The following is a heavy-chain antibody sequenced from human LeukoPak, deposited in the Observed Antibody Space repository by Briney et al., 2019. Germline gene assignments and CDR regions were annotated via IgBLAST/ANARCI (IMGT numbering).Heavy chain of an antibody. CDR2: ISSSGSTI. D-gene: IGHD6-13*01. CDR1: GFTISTYW. V-gene: IGHV3-11*01. CDR3: AGAGAAGCY. Sequence: GGSLRLSCTASGFTISTYWMSWVRQAPGKGLEWVSYISSSGSTIYYADSVKGRFTISRDNAKNSLYLQMNSLRAEDTAVYYCAGAGAAGCYWGQGTLVTVSS. J-gene: IGHJ4*02.